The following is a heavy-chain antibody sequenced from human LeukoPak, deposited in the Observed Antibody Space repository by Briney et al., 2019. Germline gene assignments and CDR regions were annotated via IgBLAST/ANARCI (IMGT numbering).Heavy chain of an antibody. D-gene: IGHD3-10*01. V-gene: IGHV4-4*07. Sequence: SETLSLTCTVSGGSISSYYWSWIRQPAGKGLEWIGRIYTSGSTNYNPSLKSRVTMSVDTSKNQFSLKLSSVTAADTAVYYCARGRLVYYYGSGSYCSSFDYWGQGTLVTVSS. J-gene: IGHJ4*02. CDR3: ARGRLVYYYGSGSYCSSFDY. CDR2: IYTSGST. CDR1: GGSISSYY.